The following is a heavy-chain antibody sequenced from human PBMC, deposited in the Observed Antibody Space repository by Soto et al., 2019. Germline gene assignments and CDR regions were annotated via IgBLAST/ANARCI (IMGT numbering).Heavy chain of an antibody. CDR3: ARVLMVRGVIMAGYYGMDV. CDR2: INPNSGGT. V-gene: IGHV1-2*02. D-gene: IGHD3-10*01. J-gene: IGHJ6*02. CDR1: GYTFTGYY. Sequence: ASVKVSCKASGYTFTGYYMHWVRQAPGQGLEWMGWINPNSGGTNYAQKFQGRVTMTRDTSISTAYMELSRLRSGDTAVYYCARVLMVRGVIMAGYYGMDVWGQGTTVTVSS.